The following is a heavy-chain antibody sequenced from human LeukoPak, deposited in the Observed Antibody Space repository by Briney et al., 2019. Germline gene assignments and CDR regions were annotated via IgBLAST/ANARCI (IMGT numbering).Heavy chain of an antibody. CDR3: AREADFWSGYYWDY. CDR1: GYTFTSYA. CDR2: INAGNGNT. V-gene: IGHV1-3*01. D-gene: IGHD3-3*01. Sequence: ASVTVSCTASGYTFTSYAMHWVRQAPGQRLEWMGWINAGNGNTKYSQKFQGRVTITRDTSASTAYMELSSLRSEDTAVYYCAREADFWSGYYWDYWGQGTLVTVSS. J-gene: IGHJ4*02.